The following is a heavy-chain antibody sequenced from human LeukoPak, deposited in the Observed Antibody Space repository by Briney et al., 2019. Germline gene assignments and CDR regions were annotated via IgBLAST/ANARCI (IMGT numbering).Heavy chain of an antibody. Sequence: PGGSLRLSCAASGFTFSSYGMHWVRQAPGKGLEWVAVISYDGSNKYYADSVKDRFTISRDNSKNTLYLQMNSLRAEDTAVYYCVGYSSGWYRYERHYFDYWGQGTLVTVSS. D-gene: IGHD6-19*01. V-gene: IGHV3-30*03. CDR1: GFTFSSYG. CDR3: VGYSSGWYRYERHYFDY. CDR2: ISYDGSNK. J-gene: IGHJ4*02.